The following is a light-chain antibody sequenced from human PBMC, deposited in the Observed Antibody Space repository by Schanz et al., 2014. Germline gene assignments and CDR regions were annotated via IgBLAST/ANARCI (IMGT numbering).Light chain of an antibody. J-gene: IGKJ1*01. CDR2: DAF. CDR3: QQYGGPRT. CDR1: QSVSSY. V-gene: IGKV3-11*01. Sequence: EIVLTQSPATLSLSPGERATLSCRASQSVSSYLAWYQQKPGQAPRLLIYDAFIRATGIPARFSGSGSGTDFTLTISRLEQEDVEGYYCQQYGGPRTFGQGTKVEIK.